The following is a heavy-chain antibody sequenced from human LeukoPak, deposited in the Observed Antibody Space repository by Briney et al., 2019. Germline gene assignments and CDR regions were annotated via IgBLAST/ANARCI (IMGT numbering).Heavy chain of an antibody. J-gene: IGHJ3*02. Sequence: GGSLRLSCAAPGFTFSSYWMHWVRQAPGKGLVWVSRINSDGSSTSYADPVKGRFTISRDNAKNTMYLQMNSLGAEDTAVYYCARGGQGQWSRAFDIWGQGTMVTVSS. V-gene: IGHV3-74*01. CDR1: GFTFSSYW. CDR3: ARGGQGQWSRAFDI. CDR2: INSDGSST. D-gene: IGHD6-19*01.